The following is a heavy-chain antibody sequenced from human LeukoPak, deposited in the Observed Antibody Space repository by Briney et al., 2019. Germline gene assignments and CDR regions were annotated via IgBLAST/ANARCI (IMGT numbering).Heavy chain of an antibody. CDR1: GGSISSVTYY. Sequence: KPSETLSLTCTVSGGSISSVTYYWSWIRPPPGKGLEWTASIYDSGNTYYSSSRKSRVTISIDTSENQFSLKRNSVTAADTAVYYCATLRSSGCPHAKSYWGKGTLVTVSS. V-gene: IGHV4-39*01. CDR2: IYDSGNT. D-gene: IGHD6-25*01. J-gene: IGHJ4*02. CDR3: ATLRSSGCPHAKSY.